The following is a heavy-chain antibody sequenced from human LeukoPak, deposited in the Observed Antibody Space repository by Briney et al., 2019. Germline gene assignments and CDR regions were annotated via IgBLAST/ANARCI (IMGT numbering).Heavy chain of an antibody. Sequence: GGSLRLSCAASGFTFSSYAMSWVRQAPGKGLEWVSAISGSGGSTYYADSVKGGITISRDNSKNTLYLQMNSLRAEDTAVYYCAKMSRVYGDYEDYWGQGTLVTVSS. J-gene: IGHJ4*02. V-gene: IGHV3-23*01. CDR1: GFTFSSYA. CDR2: ISGSGGST. CDR3: AKMSRVYGDYEDY. D-gene: IGHD4-17*01.